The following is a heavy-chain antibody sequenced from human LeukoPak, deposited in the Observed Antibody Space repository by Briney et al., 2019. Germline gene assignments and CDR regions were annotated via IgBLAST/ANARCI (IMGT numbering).Heavy chain of an antibody. V-gene: IGHV3-7*03. J-gene: IGHJ4*02. CDR2: IKQDGSGK. D-gene: IGHD2-15*01. CDR3: TRVVAVLGTGGVFDY. CDR1: GFTFSSYW. Sequence: GGSLRLPCAASGFTFSSYWMSWVRQAPGKGLEWVANIKQDGSGKYNVDSVKGRFTVSRDNTKNLLYLQMNSLRAEDRAVYYCTRVVAVLGTGGVFDYWGQGTLVTVSS.